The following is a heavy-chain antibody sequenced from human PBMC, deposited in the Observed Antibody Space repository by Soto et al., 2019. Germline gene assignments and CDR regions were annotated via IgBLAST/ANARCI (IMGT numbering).Heavy chain of an antibody. V-gene: IGHV3-23*01. CDR1: GFTFSTYG. CDR3: EKRVAYSSSSAYFDY. CDR2: INDSGDT. J-gene: IGHJ4*02. D-gene: IGHD6-6*01. Sequence: GSLRRSCSASGFTFSTYGMSWVRQAPGKGLEWVSSINDSGDTYYGDSVKGRFTISRDNSKNTLYLQMNSLSAEDTAVYYCEKRVAYSSSSAYFDYWTQGTLVTVYS.